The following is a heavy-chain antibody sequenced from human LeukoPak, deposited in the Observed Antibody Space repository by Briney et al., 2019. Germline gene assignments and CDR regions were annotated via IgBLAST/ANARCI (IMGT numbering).Heavy chain of an antibody. CDR3: ANPEWGTYLVGFDY. J-gene: IGHJ4*02. Sequence: GSLSLSCLAPGFSFSTSAMSCVRSAAGQGLEWVSAISSSGTTPYANSVKGRFTISRDNSKNTLYLRMNSLRAEDTAVYFCANPEWGTYLVGFDYWGQGTLVTVSS. CDR1: GFSFSTSA. CDR2: ISSSGTT. D-gene: IGHD1-26*01. V-gene: IGHV3-23*01.